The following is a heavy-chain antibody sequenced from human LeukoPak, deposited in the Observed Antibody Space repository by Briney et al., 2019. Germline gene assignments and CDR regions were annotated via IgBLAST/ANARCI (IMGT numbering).Heavy chain of an antibody. CDR3: ARHLDWLDP. V-gene: IGHV4-39*01. Sequence: SETLPLICTVSGGSISSSSYYWGWIRQPPGKGLEWIGSIYYSGSTYYNPSLKSRVTISVDTSKNQFSLKLSSVTAADTAVYYCARHLDWLDPWGQGTLVTVSS. CDR1: GGSISSSSYY. J-gene: IGHJ5*02. CDR2: IYYSGST.